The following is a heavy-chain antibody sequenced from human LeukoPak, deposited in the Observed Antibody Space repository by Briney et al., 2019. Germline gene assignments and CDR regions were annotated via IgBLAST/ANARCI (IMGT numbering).Heavy chain of an antibody. Sequence: GASVKVSCKASGYTFTSYDINWARQATGQGLEWMGWMNPNSSNTGYAQKFQGRVTMTRNTSISTAYMELSSLRSEDTAVYYCAAKTDITIFYYMDVWGKGTTVTVSS. V-gene: IGHV1-8*01. D-gene: IGHD3-3*01. CDR3: AAKTDITIFYYMDV. J-gene: IGHJ6*03. CDR1: GYTFTSYD. CDR2: MNPNSSNT.